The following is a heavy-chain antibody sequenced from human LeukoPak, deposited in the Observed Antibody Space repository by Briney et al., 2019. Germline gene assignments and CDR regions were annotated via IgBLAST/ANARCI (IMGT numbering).Heavy chain of an antibody. CDR2: IYHSGST. CDR3: ARAKSTMVDAFDI. D-gene: IGHD4-23*01. CDR1: GGSLISSNW. Sequence: SGTLSLTCVVSGGSLISSNWWSWVRQPPGKGLEWTGEIYHSGSTNYNPSLKSRVTISVDKSKNQFSLKLSAVAAADTAVYYCARAKSTMVDAFDIWGQGTMVTVSS. V-gene: IGHV4-4*02. J-gene: IGHJ3*02.